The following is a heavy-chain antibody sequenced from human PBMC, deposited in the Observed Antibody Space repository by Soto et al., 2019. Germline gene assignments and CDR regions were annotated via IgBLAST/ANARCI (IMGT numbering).Heavy chain of an antibody. D-gene: IGHD6-13*01. CDR1: GYTFTSYA. V-gene: IGHV1-3*01. J-gene: IGHJ4*02. Sequence: GASVKVSCKASGYTFTSYAMHWVRQAPGQRLEWMGWINAGNGNTKYSQKFQGRVTITRDTSASTAYMELSSLRSEDTAVYYRARLSSSWHEILPPFDYWGQGTLVTV. CDR2: INAGNGNT. CDR3: ARLSSSWHEILPPFDY.